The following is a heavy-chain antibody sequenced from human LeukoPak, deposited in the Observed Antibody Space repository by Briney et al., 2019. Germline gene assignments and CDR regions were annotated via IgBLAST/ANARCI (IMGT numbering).Heavy chain of an antibody. CDR2: IYISGST. Sequence: SQTLSLTCTVSGGSISSGSYYWSWIRQPAGTGLEWIGRIYISGSTSYNPSLKSRVTISVDTSKNQFSLKLSSVTAADTAVYFCARVQFGAAGSFDCWGQGTLVTVSS. J-gene: IGHJ4*02. CDR3: ARVQFGAAGSFDC. D-gene: IGHD6-19*01. V-gene: IGHV4-61*02. CDR1: GGSISSGSYY.